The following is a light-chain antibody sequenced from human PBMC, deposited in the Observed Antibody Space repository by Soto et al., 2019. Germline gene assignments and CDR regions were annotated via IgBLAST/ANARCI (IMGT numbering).Light chain of an antibody. CDR2: EGS. Sequence: QSVLTQPASVSGSPGQSITISCTGTSSDIGSYNLVSWYQQRPGKAPKLLIYEGSQRPSGVSPRFSGSKSGNTASLTISGLQAEDAADYSCYSFAGYNTWVFGGGTKVTV. CDR3: YSFAGYNTWV. J-gene: IGLJ3*02. CDR1: SSDIGSYNL. V-gene: IGLV2-23*01.